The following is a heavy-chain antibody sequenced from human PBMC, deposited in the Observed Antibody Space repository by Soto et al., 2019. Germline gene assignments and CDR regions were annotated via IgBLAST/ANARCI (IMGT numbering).Heavy chain of an antibody. J-gene: IGHJ6*02. Sequence: PGESLQISCKGSGYSFTSYWIGWVRQMTGKGLEWMGIIYPGDSDTRYSPSFQGQVTISADKSISTAYLQWSSLKASDTAMYYCARYRHEIAAAAYYYYYGMDVWGQGTTVTVSS. D-gene: IGHD6-13*01. CDR2: IYPGDSDT. CDR3: ARYRHEIAAAAYYYYYGMDV. V-gene: IGHV5-51*01. CDR1: GYSFTSYW.